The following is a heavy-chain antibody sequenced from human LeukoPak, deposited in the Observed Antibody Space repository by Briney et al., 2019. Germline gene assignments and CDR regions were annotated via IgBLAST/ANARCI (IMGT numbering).Heavy chain of an antibody. Sequence: GGSLRLSCAASGFTVSSNYMSWVRQAPGKGLEWVSVIYSGGSTYYADSVKGRFTISRENSKNTLYLQMNSLRAEDTAVYYCASRSTSCYYYYYGMDVWGQGTTVTVSS. D-gene: IGHD2-2*01. V-gene: IGHV3-66*02. CDR1: GFTVSSNY. J-gene: IGHJ6*02. CDR3: ASRSTSCYYYYYGMDV. CDR2: IYSGGST.